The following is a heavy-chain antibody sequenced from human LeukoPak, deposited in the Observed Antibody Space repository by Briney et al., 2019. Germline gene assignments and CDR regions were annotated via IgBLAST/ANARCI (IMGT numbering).Heavy chain of an antibody. V-gene: IGHV4-59*01. CDR1: GGSISSYY. CDR3: ARGDGSYFGY. J-gene: IGHJ4*02. D-gene: IGHD1-26*01. Sequence: SETLSLTCTVSGGSISSYYWSWIRQPPGRGLEWIGYIYYSGSTNYNPSLKSRVTISVDTSKNQFSLKLSSVTAADTAVYYCARGDGSYFGYWGQGTLVTVSS. CDR2: IYYSGST.